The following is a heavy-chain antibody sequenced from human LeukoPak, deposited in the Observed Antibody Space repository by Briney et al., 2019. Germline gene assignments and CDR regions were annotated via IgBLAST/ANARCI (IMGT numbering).Heavy chain of an antibody. CDR2: IYHSGST. V-gene: IGHV4-30-2*01. D-gene: IGHD3-10*01. Sequence: PSETLSLTCAVSGGSISSGGYSWSWIRQPPGKGLEWIGYIYHSGSTYYNPSLKSRVTISVDRSKNQFSLKLSSVTAADTAVYYCARSDYGSGSNYFDHWGQGTLVTVSS. CDR1: GGSISSGGYS. CDR3: ARSDYGSGSNYFDH. J-gene: IGHJ4*02.